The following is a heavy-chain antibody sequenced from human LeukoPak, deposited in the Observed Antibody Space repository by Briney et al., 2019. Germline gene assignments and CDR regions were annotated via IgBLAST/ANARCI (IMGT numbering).Heavy chain of an antibody. V-gene: IGHV3-23*01. CDR3: AKDRGYSGYDSLDY. CDR1: GFTFSSYA. D-gene: IGHD5-12*01. J-gene: IGHJ4*02. Sequence: GGSLRLSCAASGFTFSSYAMSWVRQAPGKGLEWVSTISGGGAGTYYADSVKGRFTISRDNSKNTLYLQMNNLRADDTAVYYCAKDRGYSGYDSLDYWGQGTLVTVSS. CDR2: ISGGGAGT.